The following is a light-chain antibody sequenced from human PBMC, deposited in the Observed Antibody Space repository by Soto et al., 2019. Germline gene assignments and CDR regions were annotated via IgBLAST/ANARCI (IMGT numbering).Light chain of an antibody. Sequence: EIELTRSPETLSLCPEERATLSRRASHSVSSTYLALYQQKPGQVPRLLISDASSLESGVPSRFSGSGSATEFTLTISSLQPDDFATYYCQQYNNYWTFGQGTKVDI. V-gene: IGKV3-20*01. CDR1: HSVSSTY. CDR3: QQYNNYWT. J-gene: IGKJ1*01. CDR2: DAS.